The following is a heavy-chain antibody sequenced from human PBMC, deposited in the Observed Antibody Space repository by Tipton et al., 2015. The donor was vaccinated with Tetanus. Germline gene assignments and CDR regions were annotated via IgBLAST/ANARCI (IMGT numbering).Heavy chain of an antibody. CDR1: GGSISDKKYY. J-gene: IGHJ5*02. D-gene: IGHD6-19*01. V-gene: IGHV4-39*01. Sequence: TLSLTCTVSGGSISDKKYYWGWIRQPPGKGLEWIASIYFEGSTYYSPSLKSRVTIAVDTSQNQFSLNLTSVTAADTAFYYCAILPKHWLAPQGAPWGQGTLVTVSS. CDR2: IYFEGST. CDR3: AILPKHWLAPQGAP.